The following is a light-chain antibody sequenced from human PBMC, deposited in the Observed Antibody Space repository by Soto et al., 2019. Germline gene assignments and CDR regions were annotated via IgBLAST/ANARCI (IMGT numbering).Light chain of an antibody. CDR1: QSISTN. CDR3: HQYNNSPPWT. V-gene: IGKV3-15*01. CDR2: AAS. J-gene: IGKJ1*01. Sequence: EIVMTQSPATLSVSPGERVILSCRASQSISTNLAWYQYIPGQAPRLLIYAASTRATGIPARFSGSGSGTDFTLSITSLQSEDYAVYYCHQYNNSPPWTFGQGTKVDIK.